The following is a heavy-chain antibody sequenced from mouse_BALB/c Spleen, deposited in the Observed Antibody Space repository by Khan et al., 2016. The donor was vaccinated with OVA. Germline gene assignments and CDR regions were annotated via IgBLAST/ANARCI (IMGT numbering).Heavy chain of an antibody. CDR3: ARSPTVVADY. J-gene: IGHJ2*01. CDR2: ISSGSSTI. D-gene: IGHD1-1*01. CDR1: GFTFSSFG. Sequence: LVESGGGLVQPGGSRKLSCAASGFTFSSFGMHWVRQAPEKGLEWVAYISSGSSTIYYADTVKGRFTISRDNPKNTLFLQMTSLRSEDTAMYYCARSPTVVADYWGQGTTLTVSS. V-gene: IGHV5-17*02.